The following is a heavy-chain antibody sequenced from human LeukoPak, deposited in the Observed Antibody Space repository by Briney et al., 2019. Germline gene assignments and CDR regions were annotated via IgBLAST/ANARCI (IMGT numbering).Heavy chain of an antibody. J-gene: IGHJ5*02. CDR1: GYTFTSYY. CDR2: INPSGGST. Sequence: ASVKVSCKASGYTFTSYYMHWVRQAPGQGLEWMGIINPSGGSTSYAQKFQGRVTITADGSTSTAYMELSSLRSEDTAVYYCAALTRVLNWFDPWGQGTLVTVSS. V-gene: IGHV1-46*01. D-gene: IGHD3-10*01. CDR3: AALTRVLNWFDP.